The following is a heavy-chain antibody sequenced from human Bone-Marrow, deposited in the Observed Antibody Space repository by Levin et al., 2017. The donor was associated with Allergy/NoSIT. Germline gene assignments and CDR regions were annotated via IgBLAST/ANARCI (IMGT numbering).Heavy chain of an antibody. J-gene: IGHJ4*02. D-gene: IGHD3-16*01. V-gene: IGHV3-21*01. Sequence: SGGSLRLSCAASGFTFSSFSMTWVRQAPGKGLEWLSSISRNGDYIYYADSVEGRFTISRDNAKNSLYLQMNSPRVEDTAIYYCARETWGAGNYFDRWGQGTLVTVSS. CDR2: ISRNGDYI. CDR1: GFTFSSFS. CDR3: ARETWGAGNYFDR.